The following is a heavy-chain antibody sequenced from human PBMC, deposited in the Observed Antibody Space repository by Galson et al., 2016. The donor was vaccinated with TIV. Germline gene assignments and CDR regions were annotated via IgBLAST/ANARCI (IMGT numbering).Heavy chain of an antibody. CDR2: IKQDGGEK. Sequence: SLRLSCSASGFSFSNDWMSWVRQAPGKGLEWVANIKQDGGEKYYVDSVKGRFTISRDNAKNSLYLQRNSLRAEDTAVYYCARYLRSSNFDYWGQGTLGTVSS. J-gene: IGHJ4*02. CDR3: ARYLRSSNFDY. CDR1: GFSFSNDW. V-gene: IGHV3-7*01.